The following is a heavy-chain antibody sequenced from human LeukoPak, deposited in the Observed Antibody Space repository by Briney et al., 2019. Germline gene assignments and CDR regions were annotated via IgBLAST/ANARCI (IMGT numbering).Heavy chain of an antibody. D-gene: IGHD2-21*01. V-gene: IGHV3-15*01. J-gene: IGHJ4*02. CDR1: GFTFRNAW. Sequence: PGGSLRLSCTASGFTFRNAWMSWVRQAPGKGLEWVGRIKSKYDGGTADYAAPVKDRFAVSRDDAANTLYLQMSSLKTEDTAVYYCTVEYTVVVVVSMLYWGQGILVTVSS. CDR3: TVEYTVVVVVSMLY. CDR2: IKSKYDGGTA.